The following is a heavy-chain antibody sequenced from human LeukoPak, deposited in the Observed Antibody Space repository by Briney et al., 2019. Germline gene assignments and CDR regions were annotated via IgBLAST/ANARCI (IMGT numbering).Heavy chain of an antibody. D-gene: IGHD3-22*01. CDR1: GYTFTGYY. Sequence: ASVKVSCKASGYTFTGYYMHWVRQAPGQGLEWMGWINPNSGGTNYAQKFQGRVTMTRDTSISTAYMELSRLRSDDTAVYYCARDRLPITMIVVVNCYMDVWGKGTTVTVSS. J-gene: IGHJ6*03. CDR3: ARDRLPITMIVVVNCYMDV. V-gene: IGHV1-2*02. CDR2: INPNSGGT.